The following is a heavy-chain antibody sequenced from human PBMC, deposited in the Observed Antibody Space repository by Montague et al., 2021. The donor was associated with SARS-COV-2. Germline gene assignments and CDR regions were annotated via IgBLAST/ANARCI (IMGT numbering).Heavy chain of an antibody. V-gene: IGHV4-34*01. CDR1: GGSFSGYF. Sequence: SETLSLTCGVYGGSFSGYFWTWIRQPPEKGLEWIGEINDGGSVTYNPSLKSRLTMSVDTSKKQFSLNLTSVAAADMAVYYCARTSKMDDYVWGSYRFTAFDTWGQGTIVIVSS. CDR2: INDGGSV. CDR3: ARTSKMDDYVWGSYRFTAFDT. J-gene: IGHJ3*02. D-gene: IGHD3-16*02.